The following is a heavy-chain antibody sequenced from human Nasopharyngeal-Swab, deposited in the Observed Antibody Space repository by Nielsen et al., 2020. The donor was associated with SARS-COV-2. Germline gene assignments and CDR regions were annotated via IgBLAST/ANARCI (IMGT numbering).Heavy chain of an antibody. D-gene: IGHD3-9*01. J-gene: IGHJ6*03. Sequence: GESLKISCAASGFTFSSYAMSWGRQAPGKGLEWDSANSGSGGSTYYADSVKGRFTISRDNSKNTLYLQMNSLRAEDTAVYYCAKDHRGRYRSITIFPEGYYYMDVWGKGTTVTVSS. CDR2: NSGSGGST. CDR3: AKDHRGRYRSITIFPEGYYYMDV. CDR1: GFTFSSYA. V-gene: IGHV3-23*01.